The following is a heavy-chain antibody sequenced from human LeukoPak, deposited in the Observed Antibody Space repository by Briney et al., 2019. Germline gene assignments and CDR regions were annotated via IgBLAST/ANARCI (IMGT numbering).Heavy chain of an antibody. CDR2: IRQDGSNE. CDR1: GFTFSDYC. CDR3: ARGRYRDGTPAAYYRGLDV. V-gene: IGHV3-7*05. D-gene: IGHD5-24*01. J-gene: IGHJ6*02. Sequence: QSGGCLRLSCASSGFTFSDYCMTWVRLAPGKGLEWVANIRQDGSNEYYVDSVKGRLTISRDNAKSSLYLQMNSLRDEDTAVYYCARGRYRDGTPAAYYRGLDVWGQGTTVTVSS.